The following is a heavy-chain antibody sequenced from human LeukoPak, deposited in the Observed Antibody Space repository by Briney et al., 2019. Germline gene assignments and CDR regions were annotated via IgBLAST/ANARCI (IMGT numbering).Heavy chain of an antibody. V-gene: IGHV1-69*06. J-gene: IGHJ6*04. CDR3: ARDPSRAYPFRCYYYGMDV. CDR2: IIPIFGTA. Sequence: SVKVSCKASGGTFSSYAISWVRQAPGQGLEWMGGIIPIFGTANYAQKFQGRVTITADKSTSTAYMELSSLRSEDTAVYYCARDPSRAYPFRCYYYGMDVWGKGTTVTVSS. CDR1: GGTFSSYA. D-gene: IGHD2-2*01.